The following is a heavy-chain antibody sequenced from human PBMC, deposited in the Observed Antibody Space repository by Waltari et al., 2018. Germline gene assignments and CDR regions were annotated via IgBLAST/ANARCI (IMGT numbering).Heavy chain of an antibody. CDR2: TRNKANSYTT. CDR3: ARVLDYYDSSGYYYNAFDI. J-gene: IGHJ3*02. V-gene: IGHV3-72*01. D-gene: IGHD3-22*01. Sequence: EVQLVESGGGLVQPGGSLRLSCAASGFTFSDHYMDWVRQAPGKGLEWVGRTRNKANSYTTEYAASVKGRFTSSRDDSKNSLYLQMNSLKTEDTAVYYCARVLDYYDSSGYYYNAFDIWGQGTMVTVSS. CDR1: GFTFSDHY.